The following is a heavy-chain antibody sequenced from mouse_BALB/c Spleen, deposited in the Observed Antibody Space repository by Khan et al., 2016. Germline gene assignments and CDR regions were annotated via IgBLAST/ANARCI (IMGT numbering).Heavy chain of an antibody. CDR3: GRSVDYGGFPY. V-gene: IGHV1-37*01. D-gene: IGHD2-4*01. J-gene: IGHJ3*01. CDR2: INPYIGDT. CDR1: GYSFTGYF. Sequence: IQLVQSGPELVKPGASVKISCKASGYSFTGYFMNWVKQSHGKSLEWIGRINPYIGDTFYNQNFKGKATLTVDKSSSTAHKEHLSLTSEDSAVYYCGRSVDYGGFPYWGQGTLVTVSA.